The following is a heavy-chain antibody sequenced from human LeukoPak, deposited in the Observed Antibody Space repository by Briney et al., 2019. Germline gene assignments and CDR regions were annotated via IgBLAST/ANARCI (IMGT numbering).Heavy chain of an antibody. D-gene: IGHD6-6*01. CDR3: ARRGGSSSRRSPIDY. CDR1: GFTFSDYW. Sequence: GGSLRLSCTASGFTFSDYWMTWVRQAPGKGPEWVANIKQDGSQRYYVGSVRGRFTISRDNAKNSLFLQMNGLRAEDTAVYYCARRGGSSSRRSPIDYWGQGTLVTVSS. J-gene: IGHJ4*02. CDR2: IKQDGSQR. V-gene: IGHV3-7*01.